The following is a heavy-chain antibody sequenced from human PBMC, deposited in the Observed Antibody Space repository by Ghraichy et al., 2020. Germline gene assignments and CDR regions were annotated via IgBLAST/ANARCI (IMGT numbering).Heavy chain of an antibody. CDR1: GFTFSSYA. J-gene: IGHJ6*02. Sequence: LSLTCAASGFTFSSYAMSWVRQAPGKGLEWVSAISGSGGSTYYADSVKGRFTISRDNSKNTLYLQMNSLRAEDTAVYYCAKEIGLWGYIHYYGMDVWGQGTTVTVSS. CDR2: ISGSGGST. V-gene: IGHV3-23*01. CDR3: AKEIGLWGYIHYYGMDV. D-gene: IGHD3-10*01.